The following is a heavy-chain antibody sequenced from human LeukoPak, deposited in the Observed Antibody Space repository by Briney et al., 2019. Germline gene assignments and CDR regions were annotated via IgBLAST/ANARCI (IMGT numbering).Heavy chain of an antibody. CDR3: ATEPLDTTVTTLRDY. Sequence: ASVKVSCKASGYTFTSYYMHWVRQAPGQGLEWMGIINPCGGSTSYAQKFQGRVTMTEDTSADTAYMELSSLRSEDTAVYYCATEPLDTTVTTLRDYWGQGTLVTVSS. CDR1: GYTFTSYY. D-gene: IGHD4-17*01. CDR2: INPCGGST. J-gene: IGHJ4*02. V-gene: IGHV1-46*01.